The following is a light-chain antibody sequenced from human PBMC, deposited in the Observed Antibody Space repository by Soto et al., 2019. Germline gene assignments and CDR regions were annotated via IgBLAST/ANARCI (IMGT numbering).Light chain of an antibody. CDR1: QSISSRY. V-gene: IGKV3-20*01. Sequence: EIVLTQSPGTLSLSPGERATLSCRASQSISSRYLDWYQQKPGQAPRLLISGASSRDTGIADRFSGSGSGTDFTLTISRLEAEDFAVYYCQQYASSPPTFGGGTKVEIK. J-gene: IGKJ4*01. CDR3: QQYASSPPT. CDR2: GAS.